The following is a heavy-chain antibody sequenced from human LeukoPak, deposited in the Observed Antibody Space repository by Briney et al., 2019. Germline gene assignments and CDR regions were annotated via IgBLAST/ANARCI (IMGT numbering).Heavy chain of an antibody. J-gene: IGHJ3*01. CDR2: IYYSGST. CDR1: GGSISSTSYY. V-gene: IGHV4-39*01. D-gene: IGHD3-22*01. Sequence: SETLSLTCAVSGGSISSTSYYWAWIGQPPGKGLEWIGTIYYSGSTYHNPSLKSRVTLSVDTSRNQFSLRLSSVDAADTAVYYCAKAGVRYFDSSGLYAFDFWGQGTTVTASS. CDR3: AKAGVRYFDSSGLYAFDF.